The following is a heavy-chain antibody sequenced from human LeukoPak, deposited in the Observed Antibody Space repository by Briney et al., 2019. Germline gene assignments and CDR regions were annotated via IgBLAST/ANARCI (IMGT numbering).Heavy chain of an antibody. Sequence: QPGGSLRLSCAASGFTFSSYGMHWVRQAPGKGLEWVAVISYDGSNKYYADSVKGRFTISRDNSKNTLYLQMNSLRAEDTAVYYCAKDLLYSDVWGNYRPNPLDYWGQGTLVTVSS. V-gene: IGHV3-30*18. CDR3: AKDLLYSDVWGNYRPNPLDY. CDR2: ISYDGSNK. D-gene: IGHD3-16*02. CDR1: GFTFSSYG. J-gene: IGHJ4*02.